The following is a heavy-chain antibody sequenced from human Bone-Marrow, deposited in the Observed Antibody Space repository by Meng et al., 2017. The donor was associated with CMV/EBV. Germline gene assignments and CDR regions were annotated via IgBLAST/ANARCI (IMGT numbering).Heavy chain of an antibody. D-gene: IGHD3-3*01. J-gene: IGHJ4*02. CDR2: IYHSGST. CDR1: GYSISSGYY. CDR3: ASTEYDFGSGYDY. Sequence: SETLSLTCTVSGYSISSGYYWGWIRQPPGKGLEWIGSIYHSGSTYYNPSLKSRVTISVDTSKNQFSLKLSSVTSADTAVYYCASTEYDFGSGYDYWGQGKLVTVSS. V-gene: IGHV4-38-2*02.